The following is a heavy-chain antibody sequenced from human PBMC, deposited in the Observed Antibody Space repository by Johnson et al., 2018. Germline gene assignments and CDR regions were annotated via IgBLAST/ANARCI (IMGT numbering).Heavy chain of an antibody. CDR1: GFTFDDYA. CDR3: AKPPLGWLGEGAEYFQH. CDR2: INWNSGSL. Sequence: VQLVQSGGGLVQPGRSLRLSCAASGFTFDDYAMHWVRQAPGKGLEWVSGINWNSGSLGYADSVKGRFTISRDNAKNSLYLQMNSLRAEDTALYYCAKPPLGWLGEGAEYFQHWGQGTLVTFSS. D-gene: IGHD3-3*01. V-gene: IGHV3-9*01. J-gene: IGHJ1*01.